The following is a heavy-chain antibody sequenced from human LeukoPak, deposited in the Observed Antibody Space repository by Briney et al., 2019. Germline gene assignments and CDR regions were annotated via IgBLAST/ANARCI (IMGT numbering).Heavy chain of an antibody. Sequence: SETLSPTCTVSGGSISSYYWSWIRQPPGKGLEWIGYIYYSGSTNYNPSLKSRVTISVDTSKNQFSLKLSSVTAADTAVYYCARDGMRSGWSNYYYYYMDVWGKGTTVTVSS. J-gene: IGHJ6*03. CDR1: GGSISSYY. D-gene: IGHD6-19*01. V-gene: IGHV4-59*01. CDR2: IYYSGST. CDR3: ARDGMRSGWSNYYYYYMDV.